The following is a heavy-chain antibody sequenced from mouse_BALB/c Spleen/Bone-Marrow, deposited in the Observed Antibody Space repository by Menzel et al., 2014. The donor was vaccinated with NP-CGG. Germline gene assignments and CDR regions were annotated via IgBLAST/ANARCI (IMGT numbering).Heavy chain of an antibody. CDR3: ARGNGYHFDY. V-gene: IGHV3-8*02. CDR1: GDSITSSY. CDR2: ISYSGNA. J-gene: IGHJ2*01. Sequence: EVQLQQSGPSLVKPSQTLSLPCSVTGDSITSSYWNWIRKFPGNKLEYMGYISYSGNAYYNPSLKSRISLTRDTSKNQHYLQLNSVTTEDTATYFCARGNGYHFDYWGQGTTLTVSS. D-gene: IGHD1-2*01.